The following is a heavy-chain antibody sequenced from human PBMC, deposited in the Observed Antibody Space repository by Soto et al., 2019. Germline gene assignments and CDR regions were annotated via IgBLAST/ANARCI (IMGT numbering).Heavy chain of an antibody. D-gene: IGHD5-18*01. CDR3: ASGIQLWLRRITNGYSG. J-gene: IGHJ4*02. V-gene: IGHV1-69*12. CDR1: GGTFSTYA. Sequence: QVQLVQSGAEVKKPESSVKVSCKAPGGTFSTYAISWVRQAPGQGLEWLGGIIPMFGTANYAQRFQDRVTSTADESTNTVYMELSRLRSEDTAVYFCASGIQLWLRRITNGYSGWGQGTLVTVSS. CDR2: IIPMFGTA.